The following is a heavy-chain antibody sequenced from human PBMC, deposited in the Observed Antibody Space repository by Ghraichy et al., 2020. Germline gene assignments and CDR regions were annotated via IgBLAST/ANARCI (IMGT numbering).Heavy chain of an antibody. D-gene: IGHD6-13*01. CDR3: ARDIKSSSWSYYYYAMDV. CDR2: ISHDGNSK. V-gene: IGHV3-30-3*01. CDR1: GFTLSTYS. Sequence: LSLTCAASGFTLSTYSMHWVRQAPGKGLEWVGVISHDGNSKYFAASVKGRFTISRDNSKNTLHLQMNSLRAEDTAVYYCARDIKSSSWSYYYYAMDVWGQGTTVTVAS. J-gene: IGHJ6*02.